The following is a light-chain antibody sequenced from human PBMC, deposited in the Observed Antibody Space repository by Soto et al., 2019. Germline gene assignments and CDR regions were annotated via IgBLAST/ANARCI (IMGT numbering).Light chain of an antibody. CDR1: SSDVGGYDF. CDR3: CSYARNYVYV. CDR2: DVT. Sequence: QSALTQPRSVSGSPGQSVTISCTGSSSDVGGYDFVSWYQQLPGKAPKLMIYDVTKRPSGVPDRFSGSKSGNTASLTISGIQSGDEAVYFCCSYARNYVYVFGTGTKLTVL. J-gene: IGLJ1*01. V-gene: IGLV2-11*01.